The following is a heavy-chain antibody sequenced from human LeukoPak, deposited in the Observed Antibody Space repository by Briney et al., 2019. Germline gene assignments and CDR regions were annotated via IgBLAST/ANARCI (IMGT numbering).Heavy chain of an antibody. D-gene: IGHD3-16*01. CDR1: GFTFSTYA. Sequence: GGSLRLSCAASGFTFSTYAMHWVRQAPGKGLGYVSGISTNGGTTYYANSVKGRFTISRDNSKNTLFLQMGSLRAEDMAVYYCARVTSYFYYMDVWGKGTTVTVSS. J-gene: IGHJ6*03. CDR2: ISTNGGTT. V-gene: IGHV3-64*01. CDR3: ARVTSYFYYMDV.